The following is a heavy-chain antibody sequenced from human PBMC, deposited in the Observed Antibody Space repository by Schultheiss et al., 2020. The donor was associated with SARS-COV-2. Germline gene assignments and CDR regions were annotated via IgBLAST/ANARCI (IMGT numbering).Heavy chain of an antibody. CDR3: AKEAPVAGYFDY. V-gene: IGHV3-21*04. D-gene: IGHD6-19*01. CDR2: ISSSSSYI. J-gene: IGHJ4*02. Sequence: GESLKISCAASGFTFSSYSMSWVRQAPGKGLEWVSSISSSSSYIYYADSVKGRFTISRDNSKNTLYLQMNSLRAEDTAVYYCAKEAPVAGYFDYWGQGTLVTVSS. CDR1: GFTFSSYS.